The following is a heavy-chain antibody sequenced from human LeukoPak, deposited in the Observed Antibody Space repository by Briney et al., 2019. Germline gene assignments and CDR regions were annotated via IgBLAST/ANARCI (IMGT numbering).Heavy chain of an antibody. J-gene: IGHJ5*02. CDR1: GGTFSSYA. D-gene: IGHD3-3*01. CDR3: ARVPHYDFWSGPNWFDP. V-gene: IGHV1-69*04. Sequence: ASVKVSCKASGGTFSSYAISWVRQAPGQGLEWMGRIIPILGIANYAQKFQGRVAITADKSTSTAYMELSSLRSEDTAVYYCARVPHYDFWSGPNWFDPWGQGTLVTVSS. CDR2: IIPILGIA.